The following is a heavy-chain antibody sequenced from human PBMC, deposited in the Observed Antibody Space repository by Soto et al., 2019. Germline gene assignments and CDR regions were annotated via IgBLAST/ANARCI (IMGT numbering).Heavy chain of an antibody. V-gene: IGHV3-33*01. Sequence: QVQLVESGGGVVQPGRSLRLSCAASGFTFSSYGMHWVRQAPGKGLEWVAVIWYDGSNKYYADSVKGRFTISSDNSKNTLYLQMNSLRAEDTAVYYCARDQGIAARPDGMDVWGQGTTVTVSS. J-gene: IGHJ6*02. D-gene: IGHD6-6*01. CDR3: ARDQGIAARPDGMDV. CDR2: IWYDGSNK. CDR1: GFTFSSYG.